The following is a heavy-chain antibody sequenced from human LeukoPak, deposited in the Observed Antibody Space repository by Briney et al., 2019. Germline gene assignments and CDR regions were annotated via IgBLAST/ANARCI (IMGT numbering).Heavy chain of an antibody. J-gene: IGHJ4*02. CDR1: GFTFSSYG. Sequence: GRSLRLSCAASGFTFSSYGMHWVRQAPGKGLEWVAVIWYDGSNKYYADSVKGRFTISRDNSKNTLYLQMNSLRAEDTAVYYCARTVIPAAISEYYFDYWGQGTLVTVSS. V-gene: IGHV3-33*01. CDR2: IWYDGSNK. CDR3: ARTVIPAAISEYYFDY. D-gene: IGHD2-2*02.